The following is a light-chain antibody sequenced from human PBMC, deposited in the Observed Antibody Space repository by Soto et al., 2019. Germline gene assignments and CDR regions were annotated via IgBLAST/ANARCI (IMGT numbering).Light chain of an antibody. CDR1: QSVSSSY. Sequence: EIVLTQSPGTLSLSPGEIATLSCRASQSVSSSYLARYQQKPGQAPRLLIYGASSRATGIPDRFSGSGSGTDVTLTISRLEPEDFAVYYCQQYGSSPPSFGQGTKVEIK. CDR2: GAS. CDR3: QQYGSSPPS. V-gene: IGKV3-20*01. J-gene: IGKJ1*01.